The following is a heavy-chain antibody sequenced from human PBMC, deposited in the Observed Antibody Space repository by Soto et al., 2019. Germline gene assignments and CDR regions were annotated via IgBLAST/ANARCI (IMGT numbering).Heavy chain of an antibody. CDR1: GGTFSSYA. CDR2: IIPIFGTA. J-gene: IGHJ6*02. D-gene: IGHD1-26*01. V-gene: IGHV1-69*12. Sequence: QVQLVQSGAEVKKPGSSVKVSCKASGGTFSSYAISWVRQAPGQGLEWMGGIIPIFGTADYAQKFQGRVTMTADESTSPAYMGLSSLRSEDTAVYYCASHSGSSPEGRYYYGTHVWGQGTTVTVSS. CDR3: ASHSGSSPEGRYYYGTHV.